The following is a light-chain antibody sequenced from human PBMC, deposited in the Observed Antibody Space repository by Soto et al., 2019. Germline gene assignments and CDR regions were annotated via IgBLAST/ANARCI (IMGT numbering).Light chain of an antibody. Sequence: EIVLTQSPATLSLSPGERATLSCRASQSVSSYLAWYQQKPGQAPRLLIYDASNRATGIPARFSGSGSGTDFTLTIDNLEPEDFAIYYCQQRNNWPPITFGQGTRLGIK. CDR2: DAS. J-gene: IGKJ5*01. CDR1: QSVSSY. CDR3: QQRNNWPPIT. V-gene: IGKV3-11*01.